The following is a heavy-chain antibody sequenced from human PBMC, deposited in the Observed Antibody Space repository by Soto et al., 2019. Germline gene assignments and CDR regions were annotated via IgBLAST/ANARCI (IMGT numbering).Heavy chain of an antibody. Sequence: EVQLVESGGGLVQPGGSLRLSCATSGFILSDCAMNWVRQAPGKGLEWVSYISSSSSVIDYPDSVKGRFTVSRDNARYTLNCKMNSLRAEDTAVYYCARDQSWGANRYYYMDVWGKGTTVTVSS. CDR3: ARDQSWGANRYYYMDV. J-gene: IGHJ6*03. V-gene: IGHV3-48*01. CDR2: ISSSSSVI. CDR1: GFILSDCA. D-gene: IGHD3-16*01.